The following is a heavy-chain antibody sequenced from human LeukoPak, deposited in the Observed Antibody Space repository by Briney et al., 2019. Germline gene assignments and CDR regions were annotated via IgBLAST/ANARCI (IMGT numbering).Heavy chain of an antibody. CDR3: ARGGLTLNFDY. CDR1: GGSISGYK. Sequence: SETLSLTCTVSGGSISGYKWRWIRQPPGKGLEWIGEINHSGSTNYNPSLKSRVTISVDTPKNQFSLKLSSVTAADTAVYYCARGGLTLNFDYWGQGTLVTVSS. CDR2: INHSGST. D-gene: IGHD4/OR15-4a*01. J-gene: IGHJ4*02. V-gene: IGHV4-34*01.